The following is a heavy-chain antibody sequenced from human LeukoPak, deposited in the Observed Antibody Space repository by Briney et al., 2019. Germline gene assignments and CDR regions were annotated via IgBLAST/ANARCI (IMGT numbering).Heavy chain of an antibody. CDR1: GYTFSAYW. CDR3: ARRNYFSSTGSKDHFDY. D-gene: IGHD6-19*01. J-gene: IGHJ4*02. V-gene: IGHV5-51*01. CDR2: VFPGDSDI. Sequence: GESLKISCKASGYTFSAYWIAWVGQSPGTGLEWMGSVFPGDSDISYSPSFQGQVAISADKSINADYLQWSSLKASDTAIYYCARRNYFSSTGSKDHFDYWGQGTLVTVSS.